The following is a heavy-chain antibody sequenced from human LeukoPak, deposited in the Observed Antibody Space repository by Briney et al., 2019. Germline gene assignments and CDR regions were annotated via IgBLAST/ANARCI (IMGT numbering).Heavy chain of an antibody. Sequence: ASVKVSCKASGYSFTSYYIHWVRQAPGQGLEWMGIINPSGGSTTYAQKFQGGVTMTRDTSTSTVYMELSSLISEDTAVYYCARIRVLGINDAFDIWGQGTMVTVSS. CDR2: INPSGGST. J-gene: IGHJ3*02. V-gene: IGHV1-46*01. CDR3: ARIRVLGINDAFDI. CDR1: GYSFTSYY. D-gene: IGHD7-27*01.